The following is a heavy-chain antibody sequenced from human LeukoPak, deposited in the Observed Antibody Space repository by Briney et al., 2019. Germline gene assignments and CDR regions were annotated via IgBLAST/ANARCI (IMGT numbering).Heavy chain of an antibody. D-gene: IGHD1-26*01. Sequence: PAASVKVSCKASGYTFTGYYMHWVRQAPGQGLEWMGWINPSSGGTNYAQRFQGRVTMTRDTSISTAYMELSRLRSDDTAVYYCVRGDSGSYSSWFDPWGQGTLVTVSS. CDR2: INPSSGGT. V-gene: IGHV1-2*02. CDR3: VRGDSGSYSSWFDP. CDR1: GYTFTGYY. J-gene: IGHJ5*02.